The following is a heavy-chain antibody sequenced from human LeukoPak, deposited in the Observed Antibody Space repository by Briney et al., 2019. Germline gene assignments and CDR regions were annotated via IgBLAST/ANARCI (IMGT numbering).Heavy chain of an antibody. Sequence: GGSLRLSCAASGFTFSSYAMSWVRQAPGQGLESFSAIGGSGGSAYYGDSVKGRFTISRDKSKNTLYLQMNSLRAEDTAVYYCAKLHCSSTSCSYDYWGQGTLVTVSS. CDR1: GFTFSSYA. V-gene: IGHV3-23*01. CDR2: IGGSGGSA. D-gene: IGHD2-2*01. CDR3: AKLHCSSTSCSYDY. J-gene: IGHJ4*02.